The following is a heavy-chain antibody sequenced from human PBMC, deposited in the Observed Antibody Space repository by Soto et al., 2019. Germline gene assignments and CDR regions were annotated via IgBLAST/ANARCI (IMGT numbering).Heavy chain of an antibody. D-gene: IGHD4-17*01. J-gene: IGHJ4*02. CDR3: ARAIDDYGDYDYFDY. V-gene: IGHV4-31*03. CDR1: GGSISSGGYY. CDR2: IYYSGST. Sequence: SETLSHTCTVSGGSISSGGYYWSWIRQHPGKGLEWIGYIYYSGSTYYNPSLKSRVTISVDTSKNQFSLKLSSVTAADTAVYYCARAIDDYGDYDYFDYWGQGTLVTVSS.